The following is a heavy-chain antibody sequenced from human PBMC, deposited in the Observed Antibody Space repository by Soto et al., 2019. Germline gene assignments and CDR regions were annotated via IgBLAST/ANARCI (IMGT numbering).Heavy chain of an antibody. CDR3: AREGRATPNWCDP. J-gene: IGHJ5*02. CDR2: ISSSSSYI. D-gene: IGHD1-26*01. CDR1: GFTFSSYS. Sequence: EVQLVESGGGLVKPGGSLRLSCAASGFTFSSYSMNWVRQAPGKGLEWVSSISSSSSYIYYADSVKGRFTISRDNAKNSLYLQMNRLRAEDTAVYYWAREGRATPNWCDPWGQGPLVAVSS. V-gene: IGHV3-21*01.